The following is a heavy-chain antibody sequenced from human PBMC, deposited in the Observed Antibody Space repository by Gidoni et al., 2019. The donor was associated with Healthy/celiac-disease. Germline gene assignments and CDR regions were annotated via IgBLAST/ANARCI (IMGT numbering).Heavy chain of an antibody. CDR3: AREGWEDATGTFSY. CDR2: IIHIFGTA. J-gene: IGHJ4*02. Sequence: QVQLLQSGAEVKKPGSSVKVSCKASGGTFSSYASSWVRQAPGQGLEWMGGIIHIFGTANSEQTFQGRVTITADESTSTAYMELSSLSSEDTAVYYCAREGWEDATGTFSYWGQGTLVTVSS. V-gene: IGHV1-69*01. CDR1: GGTFSSYA. D-gene: IGHD1-1*01.